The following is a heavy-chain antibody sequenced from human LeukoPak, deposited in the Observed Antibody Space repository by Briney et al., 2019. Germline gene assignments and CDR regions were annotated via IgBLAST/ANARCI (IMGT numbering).Heavy chain of an antibody. D-gene: IGHD5-12*01. CDR1: GGTFSSYA. V-gene: IGHV1-18*01. CDR2: ISAYNGNT. J-gene: IGHJ5*02. Sequence: GTSVKVSCKASGGTFSSYAISWVRQAPGQGLEWMGWISAYNGNTNYAQKLQGRVTMTTDTSTSTAYMELRSLRSDDTAVYYCARGGDDSGYDRYWFDPWGQGTLVTVSS. CDR3: ARGGDDSGYDRYWFDP.